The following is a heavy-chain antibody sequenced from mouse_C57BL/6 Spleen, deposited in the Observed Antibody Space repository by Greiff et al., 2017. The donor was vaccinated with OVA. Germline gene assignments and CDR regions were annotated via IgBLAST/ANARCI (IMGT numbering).Heavy chain of an antibody. J-gene: IGHJ4*01. D-gene: IGHD3-1*01. CDR2: IHPNSGST. CDR1: GYTFTSYW. Sequence: QVHVKQPGAELVKPGASVKLSCKASGYTFTSYWMHWVKQRPGQGLEWIGMIHPNSGSTNYNEKFKSKATLTVDKSSSTAYMQLSSLTSEDSAVYYCARSGDYDAMDYWGQGTSVTVSS. CDR3: ARSGDYDAMDY. V-gene: IGHV1-64*01.